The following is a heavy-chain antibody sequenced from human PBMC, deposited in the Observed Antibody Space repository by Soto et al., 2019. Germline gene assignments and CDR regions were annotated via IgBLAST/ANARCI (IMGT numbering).Heavy chain of an antibody. J-gene: IGHJ4*02. D-gene: IGHD1-20*01. Sequence: EVQLVESGGGLVQPGGALRLSCAASGFTFSSYEMNWVRQAPGKGLEWVSYISSSGRTIYYADSGKGRFTISRDNAKNSLYLQMNSLRAEDTAVYYCARSGYNWNDGARGYFDYWGQGNLVTVSS. V-gene: IGHV3-48*03. CDR1: GFTFSSYE. CDR2: ISSSGRTI. CDR3: ARSGYNWNDGARGYFDY.